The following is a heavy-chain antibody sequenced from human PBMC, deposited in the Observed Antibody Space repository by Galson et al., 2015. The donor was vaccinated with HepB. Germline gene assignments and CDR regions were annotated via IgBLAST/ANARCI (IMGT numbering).Heavy chain of an antibody. Sequence: SLRLSCAASGFTFDDYAMHWVRQAPGKGLEWVSGVSWNSGTIGYADSVKGRFTISRDNAKNSLYLQMNSLRAEDTALYYCARTSGSYLGENFQHWGQGTLVSVSS. J-gene: IGHJ1*01. V-gene: IGHV3-9*01. CDR3: ARTSGSYLGENFQH. D-gene: IGHD1-26*01. CDR1: GFTFDDYA. CDR2: VSWNSGTI.